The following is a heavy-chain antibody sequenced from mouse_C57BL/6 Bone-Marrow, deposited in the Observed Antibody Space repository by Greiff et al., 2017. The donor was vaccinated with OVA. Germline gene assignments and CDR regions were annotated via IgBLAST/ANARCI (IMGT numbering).Heavy chain of an antibody. J-gene: IGHJ2*01. CDR3: SRGLRYSFYFDY. CDR1: GYTFTSYW. V-gene: IGHV1-72*01. D-gene: IGHD1-1*01. CDR2: IDPNSGGT. Sequence: QVQLQQPGAELVKPGASVKLSCKASGYTFTSYWMHWVKQRPGRGLEWIGRIDPNSGGTKYNEKFKSKATLTVDNPSSTAYMQLISLTSESSSVSYCSRGLRYSFYFDYWGQGTTLTVSS.